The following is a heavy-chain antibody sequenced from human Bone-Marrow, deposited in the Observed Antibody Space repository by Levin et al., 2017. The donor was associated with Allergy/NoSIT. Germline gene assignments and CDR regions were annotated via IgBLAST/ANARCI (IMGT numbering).Heavy chain of an antibody. CDR1: GFTFDDYT. J-gene: IGHJ5*02. D-gene: IGHD3-3*02. CDR2: ISWDGGST. Sequence: GGSLRLSCAASGFTFDDYTMHWVRQAPGKGLEWVSLISWDGGSTYYADSVKGRFTISRDNSKNSLYLQMNSLRTEDTALYYCAKDISPIRVDIFGGFDPWGQGTLVTVSS. CDR3: AKDISPIRVDIFGGFDP. V-gene: IGHV3-43*01.